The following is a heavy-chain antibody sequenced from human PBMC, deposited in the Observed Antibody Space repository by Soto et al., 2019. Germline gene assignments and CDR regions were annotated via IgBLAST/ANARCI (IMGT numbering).Heavy chain of an antibody. CDR3: ARQRGRYSSSSASKVWFDP. CDR1: GGSISSSSYY. CDR2: IYYSGNT. V-gene: IGHV4-39*01. Sequence: PSETLSLACTVSGGSISSSSYYWGWIRQPPGKGLEWIGSIYYSGNTYYNWSLKSRVTISVDTSKNQFCLKLTSVTAADTAVYNCARQRGRYSSSSASKVWFDPWGQGTLVTVSS. J-gene: IGHJ5*02. D-gene: IGHD6-6*01.